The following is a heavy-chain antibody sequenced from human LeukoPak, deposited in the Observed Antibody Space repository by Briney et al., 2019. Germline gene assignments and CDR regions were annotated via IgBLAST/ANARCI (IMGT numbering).Heavy chain of an antibody. CDR1: GFTFSSYG. Sequence: PWRSLTLSCAASGFTFSSYGMHWVRQAPDKGLEWVAVISYDGSNKYYADSVKGRFTISRDNSKNTLYLQMNSLRAEDTAVYYCAKGLRYSDNWGQGALVTASA. D-gene: IGHD3-9*01. CDR2: ISYDGSNK. V-gene: IGHV3-30*18. J-gene: IGHJ4*02. CDR3: AKGLRYSDN.